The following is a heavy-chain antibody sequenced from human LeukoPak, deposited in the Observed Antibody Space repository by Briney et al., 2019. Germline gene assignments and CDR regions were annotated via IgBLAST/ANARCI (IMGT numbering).Heavy chain of an antibody. CDR3: ARDRRSGYGGVHAFDI. D-gene: IGHD5-12*01. CDR2: ISSSSSYI. CDR1: GFTFSSYS. J-gene: IGHJ3*02. V-gene: IGHV3-21*01. Sequence: GGSLRLSCAASGFTFSSYSMNWVRQAPGKGLEWVSSISSSSSYIYYADSVKGRFTISRDNAKNSLYLQMNSLRAEDTAVYYCARDRRSGYGGVHAFDIWGQGTMVTVSS.